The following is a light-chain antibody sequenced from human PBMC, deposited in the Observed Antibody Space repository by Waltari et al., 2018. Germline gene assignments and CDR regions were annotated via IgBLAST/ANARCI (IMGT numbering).Light chain of an antibody. CDR2: AAS. J-gene: IGKJ4*01. CDR3: QQRINWPLT. V-gene: IGKV3-11*01. Sequence: DIVLTQSPGTLSLSPGERATLSCRASQSLRNFLAWYQHKPGQAPRLLISAASNRAPGTPARFSGSGSGTDFTLTISSLEPEDFAVYYCQQRINWPLTFGGGTKVAIK. CDR1: QSLRNF.